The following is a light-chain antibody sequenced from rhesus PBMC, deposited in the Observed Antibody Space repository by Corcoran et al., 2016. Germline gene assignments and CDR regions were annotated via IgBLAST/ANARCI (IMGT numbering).Light chain of an antibody. CDR3: QQYSSRWA. CDR1: QGITSW. J-gene: IGKJ1*01. CDR2: KPT. V-gene: IGKV1-22*01. Sequence: DIQMTQSPSSLSASVADTVTITCRVSQGITSWLARYQQKQGKAPKLLIYKPTMLQRGVPSRFSGSGSGTEFTLTISSLQSEDFATYNCQQYSSRWAFGQGTKVEIE.